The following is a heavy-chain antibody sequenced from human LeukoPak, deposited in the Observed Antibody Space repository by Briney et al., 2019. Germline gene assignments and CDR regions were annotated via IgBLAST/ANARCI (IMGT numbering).Heavy chain of an antibody. CDR1: GDSVSGGAYY. CDR3: ARGFNGGPWYFDL. CDR2: MYYSGNS. Sequence: SETLSLTCTVSGDSVSGGAYYWSWIRQHPGKGLEWIGYMYYSGNSYYNPSLKSRVTISVDTSKNQFSLKLSSVTAADTAVYYCARGFNGGPWYFDLWGRGTLVTVSS. J-gene: IGHJ2*01. D-gene: IGHD3-16*01. V-gene: IGHV4-31*03.